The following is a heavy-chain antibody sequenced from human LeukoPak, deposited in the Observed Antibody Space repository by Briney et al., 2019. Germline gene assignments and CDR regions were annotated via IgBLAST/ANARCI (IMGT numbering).Heavy chain of an antibody. Sequence: PGGSLRLSCAASGFTFSSYGMHWVRQAPGKGLEWVAVISYDGSNKYYADSVKGRFTISRDISKNTLYLQMNSLRAEDTAVYYCAKGMTSVTMWGQGTLVTVSS. V-gene: IGHV3-30*18. CDR2: ISYDGSNK. CDR3: AKGMTSVTM. D-gene: IGHD4-17*01. J-gene: IGHJ4*02. CDR1: GFTFSSYG.